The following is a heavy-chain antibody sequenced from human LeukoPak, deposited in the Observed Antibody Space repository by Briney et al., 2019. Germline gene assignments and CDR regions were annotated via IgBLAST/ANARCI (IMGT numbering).Heavy chain of an antibody. CDR1: GYSFTSYW. D-gene: IGHD3-22*01. V-gene: IGHV5-51*01. J-gene: IGHJ6*03. Sequence: GESLKISCKGSGYSFTSYWIGWVRQMPGKGLEWMGIIYPGDSDTRYSPSFQGQVTISADKSISTAYLQWSSLKASDTAVYYCARTYYYDMGYYYYMDVWGKGTTVTVSS. CDR3: ARTYYYDMGYYYYMDV. CDR2: IYPGDSDT.